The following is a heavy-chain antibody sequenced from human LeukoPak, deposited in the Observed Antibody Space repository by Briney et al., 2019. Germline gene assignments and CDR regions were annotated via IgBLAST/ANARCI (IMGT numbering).Heavy chain of an antibody. D-gene: IGHD3-3*01. J-gene: IGHJ4*02. Sequence: ASVKVSCKASGYTFTGYYMHWVRQAPGQGLEWMGRINPNSGDIKYAQKFQGRVTMTRDTSISTAYMELSRLTSDDTAVYYCARVELHYDFWSGPGKYYFDYWGQGTLVTVSS. V-gene: IGHV1-2*06. CDR2: INPNSGDI. CDR3: ARVELHYDFWSGPGKYYFDY. CDR1: GYTFTGYY.